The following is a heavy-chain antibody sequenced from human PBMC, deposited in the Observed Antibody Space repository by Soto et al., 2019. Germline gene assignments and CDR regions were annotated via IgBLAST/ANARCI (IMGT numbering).Heavy chain of an antibody. Sequence: SETLSLTCTVSGGSISSGDYYWSWIRQPPGKGLEWIGYIYYSGSTYYNPSLKSRVTISVDTSKNQFSLKLSPVTAADTAVYYCAREARGTTYYYYGMDVWGHVTTCTVSS. D-gene: IGHD4-17*01. V-gene: IGHV4-30-4*01. CDR1: GGSISSGDYY. CDR3: AREARGTTYYYYGMDV. J-gene: IGHJ6*02. CDR2: IYYSGST.